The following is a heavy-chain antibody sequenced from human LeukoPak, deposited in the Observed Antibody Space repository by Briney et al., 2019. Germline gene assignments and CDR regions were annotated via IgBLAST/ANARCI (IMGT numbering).Heavy chain of an antibody. CDR1: GFTFDDYA. D-gene: IGHD1-26*01. J-gene: IGHJ4*02. V-gene: IGHV3-9*01. CDR2: ISWNSGSI. CDR3: VRDTRSYYLDY. Sequence: GGSLRLSCAASGFTFDDYAMHWVRQAPGKGLEWVSGISWNSGSIGYADSVKGRFTISRDNAKNSLYLQMNSLRVEDTAVYYCVRDTRSYYLDYWGQGTPVTVSS.